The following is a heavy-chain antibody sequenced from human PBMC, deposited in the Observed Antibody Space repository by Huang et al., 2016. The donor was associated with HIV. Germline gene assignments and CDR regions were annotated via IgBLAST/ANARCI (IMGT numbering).Heavy chain of an antibody. J-gene: IGHJ4*02. CDR2: IRTNTGNP. CDR1: GYSFTHYG. D-gene: IGHD3-10*01. Sequence: QVQLVQSGSELKKPGASVKVCCKASGYSFTHYGLNWVRQAPGQGLEWMGGIRTNTGNPNYAQGFTGRFVFSLNISVTTAYLEINSLKAEDTAVYYCARDSPYGSGRYCPLDFWGQGTLVTVSS. V-gene: IGHV7-4-1*02. CDR3: ARDSPYGSGRYCPLDF.